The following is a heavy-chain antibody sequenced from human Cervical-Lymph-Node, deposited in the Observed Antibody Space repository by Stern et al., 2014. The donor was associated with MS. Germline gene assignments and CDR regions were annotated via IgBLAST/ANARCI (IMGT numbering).Heavy chain of an antibody. Sequence: QVQLVQSGPGLAKPSETLSLTCTVSGGSISNYYWSWIRQPPGKGLEWIGYIYYSGSTNYNPSLKSRVAMSVDKSKDQSSLTLPSVTAADTGVYYCARRGTTGIDYWGQGTLVTVSS. CDR3: ARRGTTGIDY. D-gene: IGHD4-17*01. J-gene: IGHJ4*02. CDR2: IYYSGST. CDR1: GGSISNYY. V-gene: IGHV4-59*08.